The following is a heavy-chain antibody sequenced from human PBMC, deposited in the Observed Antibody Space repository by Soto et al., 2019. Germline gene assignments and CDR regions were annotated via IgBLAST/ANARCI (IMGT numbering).Heavy chain of an antibody. CDR2: INSSGST. CDR3: SRRAPEGFDP. J-gene: IGHJ5*02. Sequence: NPSENLSLTWIVSGGSFGSSAYYWGWIRRAPGKGLEWIGSINSSGSTFSNPSLKSRVTLSVDTSKNQFSLKLTSVTAADTALYYCSRRAPEGFDPQGQGTPFPASS. CDR1: GGSFGSSAYY. V-gene: IGHV4-39*01.